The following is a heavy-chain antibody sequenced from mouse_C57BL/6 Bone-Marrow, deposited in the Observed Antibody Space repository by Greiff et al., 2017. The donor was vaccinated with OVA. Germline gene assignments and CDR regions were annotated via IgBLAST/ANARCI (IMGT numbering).Heavy chain of an antibody. CDR3: ARDGDYGSFFDY. Sequence: EVQLVESGGDLVKPGGSLKLSCAASGFTFSSYGMSWVRQTPDKRLEWVATISSGGSYTSYPDSVKGRFTISRDNAKNTLYLQMSSLKSEDTAMYYCARDGDYGSFFDYWGQGTTLTVSS. D-gene: IGHD1-1*01. V-gene: IGHV5-6*01. J-gene: IGHJ2*01. CDR1: GFTFSSYG. CDR2: ISSGGSYT.